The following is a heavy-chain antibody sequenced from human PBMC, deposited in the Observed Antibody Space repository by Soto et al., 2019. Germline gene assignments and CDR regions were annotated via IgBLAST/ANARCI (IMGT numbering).Heavy chain of an antibody. CDR3: AKSSGAVAGYYFDY. CDR1: GYTFTSYG. CDR2: ISDYNGDT. Sequence: GASVKVSCKASGYTFTSYGISWVRQAPGQGLEWMGWISDYNGDTKYAQKLQGRVTMTTDTSTSTAYMELRSLRSDDTAVYYCAKSSGAVAGYYFDYWGQGTLVTVSS. J-gene: IGHJ4*02. V-gene: IGHV1-18*04. D-gene: IGHD6-19*01.